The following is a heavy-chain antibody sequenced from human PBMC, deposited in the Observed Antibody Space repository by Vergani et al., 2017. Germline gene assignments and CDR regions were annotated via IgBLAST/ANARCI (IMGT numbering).Heavy chain of an antibody. D-gene: IGHD1-1*01. CDR1: GGSINPSSSF. CDR3: ARDIYGQNWFDY. J-gene: IGHJ4*02. V-gene: IGHV4-39*07. Sequence: QLQLQESGPGLVKPSETLSLICTVSGGSINPSSSFWGWIRQSPGKGLEWIGSINYVGRTYYIPSLQSRVTISLDTSKKKFSLRLNSVTAADTAVYYCARDIYGQNWFDYWGQGTLVTVSS. CDR2: INYVGRT.